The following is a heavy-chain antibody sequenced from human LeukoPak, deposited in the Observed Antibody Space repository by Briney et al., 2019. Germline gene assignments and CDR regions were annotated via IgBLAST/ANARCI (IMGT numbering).Heavy chain of an antibody. CDR3: ATRYCSGGSCPNYYYYYINV. CDR1: GFTFSSYG. D-gene: IGHD2-15*01. V-gene: IGHV3-30*03. CDR2: ISYDGSNK. Sequence: GGSLRLSCAASGFTFSSYGMHWVRQAPGKGLGWVAVISYDGSNKYYADSVKGRFTISRDNSRNTLYLQMNSLRAEDTAVYYCATRYCSGGSCPNYYYYYINVWGKGTTVTISS. J-gene: IGHJ6*03.